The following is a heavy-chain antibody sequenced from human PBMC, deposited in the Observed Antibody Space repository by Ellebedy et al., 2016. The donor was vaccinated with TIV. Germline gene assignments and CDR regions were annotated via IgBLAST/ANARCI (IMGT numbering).Heavy chain of an antibody. CDR1: GFTFSSYW. CDR3: ARHHYYDTREDNWFDP. CDR2: IDYSATT. Sequence: SQTLSLTCAASGFTFSSYWMYWVRQAPGKGLEWIGSIDYSATTYYSPSLKSRVTISVDTPKNQFSLKMSSVTAADTAVYYCARHHYYDTREDNWFDPWGQGTLVTVSA. D-gene: IGHD3-22*01. V-gene: IGHV4-39*01. J-gene: IGHJ5*02.